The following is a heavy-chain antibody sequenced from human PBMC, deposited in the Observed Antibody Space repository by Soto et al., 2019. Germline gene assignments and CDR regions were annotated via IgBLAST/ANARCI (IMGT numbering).Heavy chain of an antibody. CDR3: GAHPGGGGY. CDR2: IYSGGYT. Sequence: EVQLVESGGGLIQPGGSLRLSCAVSGFTVSNNYMSWVRQAPGKGLEGVSVIYSGGYTAYGDSVKGRFTISRDNSKNTLNLKRKNLGPHATAVFFGGAHPGGGGYWGQGTLVTVSS. V-gene: IGHV3-53*01. D-gene: IGHD3-10*01. J-gene: IGHJ4*02. CDR1: GFTVSNNY.